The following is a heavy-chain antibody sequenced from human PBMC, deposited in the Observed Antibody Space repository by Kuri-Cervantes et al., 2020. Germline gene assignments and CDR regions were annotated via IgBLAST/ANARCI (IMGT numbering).Heavy chain of an antibody. Sequence: ASVKVSCKASGYTFTSYGISWVRQAPGQGLEWMGWINPNSGGTNYAQKFQGRVTMTRDTSISTAYMELRSLRSDDTAVYYCAISEGHAGSGFPLLSYWGQGTLVTVSS. CDR1: GYTFTSYG. J-gene: IGHJ4*02. D-gene: IGHD6-19*01. CDR2: INPNSGGT. CDR3: AISEGHAGSGFPLLSY. V-gene: IGHV1-2*02.